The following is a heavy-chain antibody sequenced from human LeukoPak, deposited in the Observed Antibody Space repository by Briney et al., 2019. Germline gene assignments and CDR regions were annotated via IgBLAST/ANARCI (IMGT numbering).Heavy chain of an antibody. J-gene: IGHJ4*02. CDR2: ISGSGGST. CDR3: AKDRTAMVEFDY. D-gene: IGHD5-18*01. V-gene: IGHV3-23*01. Sequence: PGGSLRLSCAASGFTFSIYAMSWVRQAPGKGLEWVSAISGSGGSTYYADSVKGRFTISRDNSKNTLYLQMNSLRAEDTAVYYCAKDRTAMVEFDYWGQGTLVTVSS. CDR1: GFTFSIYA.